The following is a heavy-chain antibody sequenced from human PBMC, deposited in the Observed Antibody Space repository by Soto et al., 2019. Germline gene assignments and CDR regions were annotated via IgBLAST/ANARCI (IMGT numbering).Heavy chain of an antibody. CDR3: AKPISGYYAPSDH. J-gene: IGHJ4*02. CDR1: GFTFSSFA. D-gene: IGHD3-22*01. V-gene: IGHV3-23*01. CDR2: FSDSGGST. Sequence: EVQLLESGGGLVQPGGSLRISCAASGFTFSSFAMSWVRQAPGKGLEWVSVFSDSGGSTYYADSVRGRFTISRDNSKSTLFLQMNSLRGDDTAIYYCAKPISGYYAPSDHWGQGTQVTVSS.